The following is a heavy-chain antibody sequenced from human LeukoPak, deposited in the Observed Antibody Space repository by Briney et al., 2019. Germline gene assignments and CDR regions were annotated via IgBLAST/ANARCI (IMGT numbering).Heavy chain of an antibody. Sequence: GGSLRLSCAASGFTFSSYSMNWVRQAPGKGLEWVSSISSSSSYIYYADSVKGRFTISRDNAKNSLYLQMNSLRAEDTAVYYCARAELDTAMVTGWFDPWGQGTLVTVSS. CDR2: ISSSSSYI. V-gene: IGHV3-21*04. CDR3: ARAELDTAMVTGWFDP. CDR1: GFTFSSYS. D-gene: IGHD5-18*01. J-gene: IGHJ5*02.